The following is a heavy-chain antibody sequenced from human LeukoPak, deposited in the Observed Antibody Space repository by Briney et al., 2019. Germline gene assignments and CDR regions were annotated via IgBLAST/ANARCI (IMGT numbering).Heavy chain of an antibody. CDR3: ARASYDFLTAFYIDY. Sequence: PSETLSLTCAVSGGSITERNWWSWVRQFPGKGLEWIGEIFHSGSTNYNPSLESRVDISLDKSKNQFSLRLTSVTAADTAVYFCARASYDFLTAFYIDYWGRGTLVTVSA. CDR2: IFHSGST. V-gene: IGHV4-4*02. CDR1: GGSITERNW. D-gene: IGHD3-9*01. J-gene: IGHJ4*02.